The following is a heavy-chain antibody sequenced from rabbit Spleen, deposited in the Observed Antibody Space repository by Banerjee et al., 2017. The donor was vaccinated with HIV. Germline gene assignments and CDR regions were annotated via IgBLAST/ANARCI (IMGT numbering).Heavy chain of an antibody. CDR2: IYIGSGIT. D-gene: IGHD4-1*01. J-gene: IGHJ6*01. V-gene: IGHV1S40*01. CDR1: GFSFSSNVY. CDR3: ARTPSDTITTWDL. Sequence: QSLEESGGDLVKPGASLTLTCTASGFSFSSNVYMCWVRQAPGKGLEWIACIYIGSGITYYASWAKGRFTISKTSSTTVTLQMTSLTAADTATYFCARTPSDTITTWDLWGQGTLVTVS.